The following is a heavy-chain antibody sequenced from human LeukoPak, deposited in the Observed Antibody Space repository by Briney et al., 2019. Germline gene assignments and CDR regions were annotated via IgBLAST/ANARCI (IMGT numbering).Heavy chain of an antibody. CDR3: AREGPDIVVVPAAPLAY. J-gene: IGHJ4*02. CDR2: INWNGGST. CDR1: RFTFDDYG. Sequence: PGGSLRLSCAASRFTFDDYGMSWVRQAPGKGLEWVSGINWNGGSTGYADSVKGRFTISRHNAKNSLYLQMNSLRAEDTALYYCAREGPDIVVVPAAPLAYWGQGTLVTVSS. V-gene: IGHV3-20*04. D-gene: IGHD2-2*01.